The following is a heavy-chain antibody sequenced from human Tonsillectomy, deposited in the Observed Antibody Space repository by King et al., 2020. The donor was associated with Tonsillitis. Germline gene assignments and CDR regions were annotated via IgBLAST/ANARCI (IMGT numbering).Heavy chain of an antibody. CDR2: INSDGSTT. D-gene: IGHD3-22*01. V-gene: IGHV3-74*01. CDR3: ASSLTMVVAHH. Sequence: VQLVESGGGLVQPGGSLRLSCAASGFTFRSYWMHWVRQGPGKGLVWVSRINSDGSTTTYADSVEGRFTISRDNAKNTLYLQMNSLRAEDTAVYYCASSLTMVVAHHWGQGTLVTVSS. CDR1: GFTFRSYW. J-gene: IGHJ4*02.